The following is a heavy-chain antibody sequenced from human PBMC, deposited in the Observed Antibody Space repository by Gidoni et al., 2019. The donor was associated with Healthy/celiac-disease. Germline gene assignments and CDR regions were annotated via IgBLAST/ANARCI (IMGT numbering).Heavy chain of an antibody. Sequence: QVQLQQWGAGLLKPSETLSLTCAVYGGSFSGYYWSWIRQPPGKGLEWIGEINHSGSTNYNPSLKSRVTISVDTSKNQFSLQLSSVTAADTAVYYCARRKRVVVIKGVGWFDPWGQGTLVTVSS. CDR1: GGSFSGYY. CDR2: INHSGST. J-gene: IGHJ5*02. V-gene: IGHV4-34*01. CDR3: ARRKRVVVIKGVGWFDP. D-gene: IGHD3-22*01.